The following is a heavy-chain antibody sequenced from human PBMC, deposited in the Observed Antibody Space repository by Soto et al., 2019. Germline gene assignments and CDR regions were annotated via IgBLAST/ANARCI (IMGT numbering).Heavy chain of an antibody. CDR2: IIPIFGTA. Sequence: SVKVSCKASGGTFSSYAISWVRQAPGQGLEWMGGIIPIFGTANYAQKFQGRVTITADESTSTAYMKLSSLRSEDTAVYKCAGQLVGVDYYYGMDVWGQGTTVTVSS. D-gene: IGHD6-6*01. CDR3: AGQLVGVDYYYGMDV. CDR1: GGTFSSYA. V-gene: IGHV1-69*13. J-gene: IGHJ6*02.